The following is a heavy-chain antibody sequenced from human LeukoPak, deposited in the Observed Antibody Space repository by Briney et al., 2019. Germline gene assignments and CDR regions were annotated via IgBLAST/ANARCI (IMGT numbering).Heavy chain of an antibody. CDR3: ARDRSLLNMVWFDY. D-gene: IGHD3-10*01. CDR2: INPNGGDT. CDR1: GYTFTDYY. V-gene: IGHV1-2*06. J-gene: IGHJ4*02. Sequence: AAVKVSCKASGYTFTDYYMHWVRQAPGQGLEWMGRINPNGGDTNYAQNLQGRVTMTRDTSISTAYMEVSSLRSDDTAVYYCARDRSLLNMVWFDYWGQGTLVTVSS.